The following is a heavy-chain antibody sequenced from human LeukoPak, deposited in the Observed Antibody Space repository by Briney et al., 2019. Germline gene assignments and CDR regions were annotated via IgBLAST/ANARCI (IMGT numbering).Heavy chain of an antibody. Sequence: LSLTCTVSGGSISSGGYYWRWIRQHPGKGLEWIEYIYYSGTTYYNPSLKSRVTISLDTSTNQFSLKLTSVTAADTAVYYCARASSHGGYDAYDFDYWGQGTLVTVSS. J-gene: IGHJ4*02. CDR1: GGSISSGGYY. V-gene: IGHV4-31*03. CDR3: ARASSHGGYDAYDFDY. D-gene: IGHD5-12*01. CDR2: IYYSGTT.